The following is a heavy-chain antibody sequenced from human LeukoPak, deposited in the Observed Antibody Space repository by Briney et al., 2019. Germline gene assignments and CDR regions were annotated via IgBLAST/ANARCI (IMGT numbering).Heavy chain of an antibody. CDR1: GFTFSSYG. Sequence: PGGSLRLSCAASGFTFSSYGMHWVRQAPGKGLEWVAVISYDGSNKYYADSVKGRFTISRDNSKNTLYLQMNSLRAEDTAVYYCAYDSSGVDAFDIWGQGTMVTVSS. CDR3: AYDSSGVDAFDI. V-gene: IGHV3-30*03. D-gene: IGHD3-22*01. CDR2: ISYDGSNK. J-gene: IGHJ3*02.